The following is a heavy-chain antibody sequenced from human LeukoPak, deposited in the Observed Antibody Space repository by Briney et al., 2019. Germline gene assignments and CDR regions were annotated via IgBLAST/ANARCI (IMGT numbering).Heavy chain of an antibody. CDR2: ISWNSGSI. CDR3: GTESHWVAGDV. D-gene: IGHD7-27*01. V-gene: IGHV3-9*01. J-gene: IGHJ6*02. CDR1: GFTFDDYA. Sequence: GGSLRLSCAASGFTFDDYAMHWVRQAPGKGLEWVSGISWNSGSIGYADSVKGRFTISRDNAKNSLYLQMNSLRVEDTAVYYWGTESHWVAGDVLGQGTTVSVSS.